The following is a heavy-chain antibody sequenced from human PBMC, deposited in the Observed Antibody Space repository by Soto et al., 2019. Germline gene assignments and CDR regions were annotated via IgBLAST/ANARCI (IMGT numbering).Heavy chain of an antibody. Sequence: GASVKVSCKVSGYTLTELSMHWVRQAPGKGLEWMGGFDPEDGETIYAQKFQGRVTMTEDTSTDTAYMELSSLRSEGTAVYYCATSYCSGGSCSDGMDVWGQGTTVTVSS. V-gene: IGHV1-24*01. CDR1: GYTLTELS. CDR3: ATSYCSGGSCSDGMDV. J-gene: IGHJ6*02. D-gene: IGHD2-15*01. CDR2: FDPEDGET.